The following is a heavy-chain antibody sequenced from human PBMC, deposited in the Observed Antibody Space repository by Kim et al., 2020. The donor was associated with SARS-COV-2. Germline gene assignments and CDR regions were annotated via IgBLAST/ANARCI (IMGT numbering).Heavy chain of an antibody. J-gene: IGHJ4*02. CDR2: IIPILGIA. V-gene: IGHV1-69*10. CDR1: GGTFRSYA. Sequence: SVKVSCKASGGTFRSYAISWVRQAPGQGLEWMGRIIPILGIANYAQKFQGRVTITADKSTSTAYMELSSLRSEDTAVYYCAREGEARPLDYWGQGTLVTVSS. CDR3: AREGEARPLDY. D-gene: IGHD6-6*01.